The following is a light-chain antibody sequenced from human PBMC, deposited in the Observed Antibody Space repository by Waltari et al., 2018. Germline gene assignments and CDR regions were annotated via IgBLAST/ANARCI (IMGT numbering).Light chain of an antibody. CDR1: QTVGRSY. CDR2: RAS. V-gene: IGKV3-20*01. J-gene: IGKJ1*01. CDR3: QQYGPLPAT. Sequence: EMWLTHSPGTSSLSPGKRPTLSCRASQTVGRSYLAWYQQQTGQAPSLVIYRASRRATGIPDRFSGSESGTDFSLTISRLEPEDFAVYYCQQYGPLPATFGQGTKVEIK.